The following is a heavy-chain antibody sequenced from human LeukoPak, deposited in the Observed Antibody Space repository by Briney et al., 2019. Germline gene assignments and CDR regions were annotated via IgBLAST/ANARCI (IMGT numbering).Heavy chain of an antibody. J-gene: IGHJ4*02. CDR2: IYHSGST. CDR1: GGSISSSNW. D-gene: IGHD4-17*01. V-gene: IGHV4-4*02. Sequence: KASGTLSLTCAVSGGSISSSNWWSWVRQPPGKGLEWIGEIYHSGSTNYNPSLKSRVTISVDKSKNQFSLKLSSVTAADTAVYYCARDEGPTVTMIDYWGQGTLVTVSS. CDR3: ARDEGPTVTMIDY.